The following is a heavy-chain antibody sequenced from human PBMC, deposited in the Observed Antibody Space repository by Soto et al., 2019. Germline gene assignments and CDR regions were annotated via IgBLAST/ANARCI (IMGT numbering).Heavy chain of an antibody. D-gene: IGHD2-15*01. CDR2: ISASGGST. V-gene: IGHV3-23*01. J-gene: IGHJ4*02. CDR1: GFAFSSYA. Sequence: GGSLRLSCAASGFAFSSYAMSWVRQAPGKGLEWVSAISASGGSTYYADSVKGRFTISRDNSKNTLYVQMNSLRAEDTAIYYCAKVVVVVAASGIDYWGQGTLVTVSS. CDR3: AKVVVVVAASGIDY.